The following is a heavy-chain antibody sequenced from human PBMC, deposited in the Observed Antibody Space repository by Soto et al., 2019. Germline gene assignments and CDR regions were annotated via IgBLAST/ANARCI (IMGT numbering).Heavy chain of an antibody. CDR2: INSDGTST. D-gene: IGHD2-2*01. Sequence: GGSLRLSCAASRFTFSSYWMHWVRQAPGKGLVWVSRINSDGTSTTYADSVKGRFTISRDNAKNTLYLQMNSLRAEDTAVYYCARVSGVVPAAVDYWGQGTLVTVSS. J-gene: IGHJ4*02. CDR1: RFTFSSYW. V-gene: IGHV3-74*01. CDR3: ARVSGVVPAAVDY.